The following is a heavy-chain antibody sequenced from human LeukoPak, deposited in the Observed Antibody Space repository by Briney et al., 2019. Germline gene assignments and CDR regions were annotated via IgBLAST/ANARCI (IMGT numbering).Heavy chain of an antibody. Sequence: SETLSLTYTVSGGPISSSSYYWSWIRQPPGKGLEWIGYIYYSGSTNYNPSLKSRVTISVDTSKNQFSLKLSSVTAADTAVYYCARHAHNMIEDLGYFDYWGQGTLVTVSS. CDR1: GGPISSSSYY. J-gene: IGHJ4*02. CDR3: ARHAHNMIEDLGYFDY. D-gene: IGHD3-22*01. CDR2: IYYSGST. V-gene: IGHV4-61*05.